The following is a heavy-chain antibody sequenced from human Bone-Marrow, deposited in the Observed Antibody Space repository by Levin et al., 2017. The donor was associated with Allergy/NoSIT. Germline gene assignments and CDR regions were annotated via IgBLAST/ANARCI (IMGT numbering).Heavy chain of an antibody. Sequence: TGGSLRLSCAASGFTFSDYAMSWVRQAPGKGLEWVAGINSRTTYYAESVRGRFTISRDNSKNTFYLQMNSLRAEDTAVYYCARDPRTYCSDGRCLLGQYFDYWDQGTLVTVSS. D-gene: IGHD2-15*01. CDR2: INSRTT. CDR3: ARDPRTYCSDGRCLLGQYFDY. CDR1: GFTFSDYA. V-gene: IGHV3-23*01. J-gene: IGHJ4*02.